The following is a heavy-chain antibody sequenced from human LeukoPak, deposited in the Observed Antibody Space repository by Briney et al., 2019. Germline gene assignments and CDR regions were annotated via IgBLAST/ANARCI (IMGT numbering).Heavy chain of an antibody. D-gene: IGHD6-19*01. V-gene: IGHV1-18*01. CDR1: DYTFTSYG. J-gene: IGHJ4*02. CDR3: ARDAFIAMAGTIDY. Sequence: ASVNVSCKASDYTFTSYGISWVRQAPGQGLEWMGWISAYNGNTNYAQKFQGRVTMTTDTSTSTAYMALRSLRSDDTAVYYCARDAFIAMAGTIDYWGQGTLVTVSS. CDR2: ISAYNGNT.